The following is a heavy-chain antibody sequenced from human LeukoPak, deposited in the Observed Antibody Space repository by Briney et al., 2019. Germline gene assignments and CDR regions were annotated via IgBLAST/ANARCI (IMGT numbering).Heavy chain of an antibody. J-gene: IGHJ4*02. CDR1: GGSVSSGSYY. Sequence: SETLSLTCTVSGGSVSSGSYYWSWIRQPPGKGLEWIGYIYYSGSTNYNPSLKSRVTISIDTSKNQFSLKLSSVTAADTAVYYCAREVLDYVWGSYRSRTDWGQGTLVTVSS. D-gene: IGHD3-16*02. V-gene: IGHV4-61*01. CDR2: IYYSGST. CDR3: AREVLDYVWGSYRSRTD.